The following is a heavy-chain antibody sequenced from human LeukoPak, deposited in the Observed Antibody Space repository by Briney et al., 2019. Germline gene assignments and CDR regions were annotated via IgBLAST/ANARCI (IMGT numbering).Heavy chain of an antibody. CDR2: IYPGDSDT. Sequence: GESLKISCKGSEYSFTSYWIGWVRQMPGKGLEWMGIIYPGDSDTRYSPSFQGQVTISADKSISTAYLQWSSLKASDTAMYYCARRASSWPPGIDYWGQGTLVTVSS. D-gene: IGHD6-13*01. V-gene: IGHV5-51*01. CDR3: ARRASSWPPGIDY. CDR1: EYSFTSYW. J-gene: IGHJ4*02.